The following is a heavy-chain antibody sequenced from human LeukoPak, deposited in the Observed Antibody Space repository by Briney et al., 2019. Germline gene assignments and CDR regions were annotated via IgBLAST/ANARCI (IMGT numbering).Heavy chain of an antibody. CDR2: ISYSGST. CDR1: GVSIRSHY. J-gene: IGHJ4*02. Sequence: SETLSLTCTLSGVSIRSHYWIWIRQPPGKGLEWIGHISYSGSTNYNPSLKSRVTISVDTSKNQFSLRLSSVTAADTAVYYCARDGEGDEGWDYWGQGTLVTVSS. D-gene: IGHD7-27*01. V-gene: IGHV4-59*11. CDR3: ARDGEGDEGWDY.